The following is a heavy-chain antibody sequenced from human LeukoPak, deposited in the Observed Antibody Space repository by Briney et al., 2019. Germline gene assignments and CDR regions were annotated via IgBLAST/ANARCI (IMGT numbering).Heavy chain of an antibody. CDR3: ARDRVNPSHCSSTSCYAFPGKMDV. V-gene: IGHV3-20*04. CDR2: INWNGGST. CDR1: GFTFDDYG. J-gene: IGHJ6*04. D-gene: IGHD2-2*01. Sequence: GGSLRLSCAASGFTFDDYGMSWVRQAPGKGLEWVSGINWNGGSTGYADSVKGRFTISRDNAKNSLYLQMNSLRAEDTALYYCARDRVNPSHCSSTSCYAFPGKMDVWGKGTTVTVPS.